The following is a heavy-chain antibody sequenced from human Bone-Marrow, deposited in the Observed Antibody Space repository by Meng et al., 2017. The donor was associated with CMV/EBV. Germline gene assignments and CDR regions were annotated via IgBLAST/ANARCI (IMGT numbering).Heavy chain of an antibody. CDR3: AHSAYDFWSGYYTYGFDY. J-gene: IGHJ4*02. V-gene: IGHV2-5*02. CDR2: IYWDDDK. D-gene: IGHD3-3*01. CDR1: GFSLSTSGVG. Sequence: QITLMESGPTLVKPTQTLTLTCTFSGFSLSTSGVGVGWIRQPPGKALEWLALIYWDDDKRYSPSLKSRLTITKDTSKNQVVLTMTNMDPVDTATYYCAHSAYDFWSGYYTYGFDYWGQGTLVTVSS.